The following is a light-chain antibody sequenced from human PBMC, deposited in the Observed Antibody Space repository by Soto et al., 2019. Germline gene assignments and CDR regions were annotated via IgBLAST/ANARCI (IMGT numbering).Light chain of an antibody. V-gene: IGLV2-14*01. CDR1: SSDVGGYNF. J-gene: IGLJ3*02. CDR3: SSYIHSSPLV. Sequence: QSALTQPASVSGSPGQSITISCTGTSSDVGGYNFVSWYQQHPGKAPKLMIYEDSNRPSGVSNRFSGSKSGNTASLTISGLQAEDEADYYCSSYIHSSPLVFGGGTKVTVL. CDR2: EDS.